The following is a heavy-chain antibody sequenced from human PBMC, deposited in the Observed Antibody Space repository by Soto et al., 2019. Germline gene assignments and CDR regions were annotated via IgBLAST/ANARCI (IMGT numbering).Heavy chain of an antibody. V-gene: IGHV4-59*02. Sequence: SLPSTVPGGSVSRNYGSWIRQPTGKRQEWIGYIYYSGSTNYNPSLKSRVTILVDTSKNQFSLKLSSVTAADTAVYYCARHTLYYDYVWGSYRCDYFDYWGQGTLVTVSS. CDR1: GGSVSRNY. D-gene: IGHD3-16*02. CDR3: ARHTLYYDYVWGSYRCDYFDY. CDR2: IYYSGST. J-gene: IGHJ4*02.